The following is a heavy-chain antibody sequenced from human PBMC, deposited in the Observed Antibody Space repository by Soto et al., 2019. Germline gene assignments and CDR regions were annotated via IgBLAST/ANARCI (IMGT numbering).Heavy chain of an antibody. CDR3: ARESLELLRGLDY. CDR1: GYTFTGYY. Sequence: ASVKVSCKASGYTFTGYYMRWVRQAPGQGLEWMGWINPNSGGTNYAQKFQGWVTMTRDTSISTAYMELSRLRSGDTAVYYCARESLELLRGLDYWGQGTLVTVSS. V-gene: IGHV1-2*04. D-gene: IGHD1-26*01. J-gene: IGHJ4*02. CDR2: INPNSGGT.